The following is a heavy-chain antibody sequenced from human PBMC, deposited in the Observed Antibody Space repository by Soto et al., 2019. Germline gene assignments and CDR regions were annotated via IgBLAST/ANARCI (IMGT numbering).Heavy chain of an antibody. J-gene: IGHJ6*02. CDR2: ISGGGGSP. CDR1: GFTSSSYA. V-gene: IGHV3-23*01. Sequence: GGSLRLSCAVSGFTSSSYAMTWVRQAPGKGLEWVSAISGGGGSPYYTDSVKGRFTISRDNSKNTLYLQMNSLRADDTAVYYCARDQYGMDVWGQGTTVTVSS. CDR3: ARDQYGMDV. D-gene: IGHD2-2*01.